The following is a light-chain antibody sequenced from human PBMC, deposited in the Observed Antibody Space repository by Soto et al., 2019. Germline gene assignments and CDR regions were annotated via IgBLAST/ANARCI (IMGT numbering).Light chain of an antibody. Sequence: QSVLTQPPSVSGAPGQRVTISCTGSSSNIGAHYDVHWYQQLPGTAPKLLIYGYTRRPSGVPDRFSGSKSGASASLAITGLQAEDEADYYCQSYDSSLSGGVFGGGTKLTVL. CDR1: SSNIGAHYD. J-gene: IGLJ3*02. CDR3: QSYDSSLSGGV. CDR2: GYT. V-gene: IGLV1-40*01.